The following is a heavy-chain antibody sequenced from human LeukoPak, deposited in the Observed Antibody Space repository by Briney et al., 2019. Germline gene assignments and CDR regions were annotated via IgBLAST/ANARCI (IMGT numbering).Heavy chain of an antibody. CDR2: ISSSGSTI. Sequence: GGSLRLSCAASGFTFSGYAMNWVRQAPGKGLEWLSYISSSGSTIHSADSVKGRFTISRDNAKNSLYLQVNSLRAEDTAVYYCARGSRSSMTYYFDYWGQGTLVTVSS. CDR3: ARGSRSSMTYYFDY. V-gene: IGHV3-48*01. J-gene: IGHJ4*02. D-gene: IGHD2-2*01. CDR1: GFTFSGYA.